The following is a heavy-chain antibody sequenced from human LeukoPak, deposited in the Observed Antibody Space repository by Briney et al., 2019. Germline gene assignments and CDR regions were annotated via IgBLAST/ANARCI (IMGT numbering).Heavy chain of an antibody. CDR2: IKQDGSEK. J-gene: IGHJ4*02. CDR3: ARDARLLWFGEFNPSIDY. D-gene: IGHD3-10*01. CDR1: GFTFSDYW. V-gene: IGHV3-7*01. Sequence: GGSLRLSCSASGFTFSDYWMTWVRQAPGKGLEWVANIKQDGSEKYYVDSVKGRFTISRDNAKNSLYLQMNSLRAEDTAVYYCARDARLLWFGEFNPSIDYWGQGTLVTVSS.